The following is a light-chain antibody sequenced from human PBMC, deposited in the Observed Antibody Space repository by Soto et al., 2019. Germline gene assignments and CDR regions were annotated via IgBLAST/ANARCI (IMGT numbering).Light chain of an antibody. CDR1: QDISNY. CDR3: QKYNGAPPET. CDR2: AAS. V-gene: IGKV1-27*01. J-gene: IGKJ3*01. Sequence: DIQMTQSPSSLSATVGDRVTITCRASQDISNYLAWHQQKPGKVPKLLIHAASTLQPGVPSRFSGSGSGTDFTLTISSLQPEDVATYYCQKYNGAPPETFGPGTKVAIK.